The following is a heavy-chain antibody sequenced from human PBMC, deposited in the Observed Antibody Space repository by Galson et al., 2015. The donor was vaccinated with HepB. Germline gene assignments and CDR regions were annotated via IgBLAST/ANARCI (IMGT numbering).Heavy chain of an antibody. Sequence: SLRLSCAASGFTFSSYSMNWVRQAPGKGLEWVSSISSSSSYIYYADSVKGRFTISRDNAKNSLYLQMNSLRAEDTAVYYCARAVDYYGSGSDAFDIWGQGTMVTVSS. CDR1: GFTFSSYS. CDR3: ARAVDYYGSGSDAFDI. CDR2: ISSSSSYI. J-gene: IGHJ3*02. V-gene: IGHV3-21*01. D-gene: IGHD3-10*01.